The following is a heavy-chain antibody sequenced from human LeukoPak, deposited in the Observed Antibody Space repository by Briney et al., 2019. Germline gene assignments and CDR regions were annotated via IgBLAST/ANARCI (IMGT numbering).Heavy chain of an antibody. CDR2: IYYSGST. J-gene: IGHJ5*02. D-gene: IGHD1-26*01. V-gene: IGHV4-39*01. CDR1: GGSISSSSYY. Sequence: SETLSLTCTVSGGSISSSSYYWGWIRQPPGKGLEWTGSIYYSGSTYYNPSLKSRVTISVDTSKNQFSLKLSSVTAADTAVYYCARLVVGGWFDPWGQGTLVTVSS. CDR3: ARLVVGGWFDP.